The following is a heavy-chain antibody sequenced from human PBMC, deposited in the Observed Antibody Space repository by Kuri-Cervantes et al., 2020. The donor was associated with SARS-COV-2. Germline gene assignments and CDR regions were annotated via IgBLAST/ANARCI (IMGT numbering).Heavy chain of an antibody. D-gene: IGHD6-13*01. V-gene: IGHV1-2*02. CDR1: TYTFSNFY. Sequence: ASVKVSCKASTYTFSNFYIHWVRQAPGQGLEWMGWINPNSGGTNYAQKFQGRVTMTRDTSISTAYMELSRLRSDDTAVYYCARDSATSRSAFDIWGQGTMVTVSS. J-gene: IGHJ3*02. CDR2: INPNSGGT. CDR3: ARDSATSRSAFDI.